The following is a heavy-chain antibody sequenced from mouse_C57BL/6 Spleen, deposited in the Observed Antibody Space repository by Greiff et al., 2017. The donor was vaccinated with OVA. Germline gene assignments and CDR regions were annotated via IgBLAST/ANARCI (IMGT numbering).Heavy chain of an antibody. D-gene: IGHD2-4*01. CDR3: ARRGYDSGGIDY. Sequence: EVKLVESGPELVKPGASVKIPCKASGYTFTDYNMDWVKQSHGKSLEWIGDINPNNGGTIYNQKFKGKATLTVDKSSSTAYMELRSLTSEDAAVYYCARRGYDSGGIDYWGQGTTLTVSS. V-gene: IGHV1-18*01. CDR1: GYTFTDYN. CDR2: INPNNGGT. J-gene: IGHJ2*01.